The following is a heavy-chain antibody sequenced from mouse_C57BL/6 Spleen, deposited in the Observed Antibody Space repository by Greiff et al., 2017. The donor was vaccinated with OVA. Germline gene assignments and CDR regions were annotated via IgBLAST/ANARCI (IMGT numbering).Heavy chain of an antibody. J-gene: IGHJ4*01. CDR2: INPSNGGT. CDR1: GYTFTSYW. Sequence: QVQLQQPGPELVKPGASVKLSCKASGYTFTSYWMHWVKQRPGQGLEWIGNINPSNGGTNYNEKFKSKATLTVDKSSSTAYMQLSSLTSEDSAVYYCAAYSNYHYAMDYWGQGTSVTVSS. V-gene: IGHV1-53*01. CDR3: AAYSNYHYAMDY. D-gene: IGHD2-5*01.